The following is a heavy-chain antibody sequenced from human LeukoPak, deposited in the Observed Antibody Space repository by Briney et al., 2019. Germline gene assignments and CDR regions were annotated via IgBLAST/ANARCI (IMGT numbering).Heavy chain of an antibody. CDR3: ARHGYYYDSSGYYHFPLFDY. Sequence: GGSLRLSCAASGFTFSDYYMSWIRQAPGKGLEWVSDISSSGSTIYYADSVQGRFTISRENAKNSLYLQMNSLRAEDTAVYYCARHGYYYDSSGYYHFPLFDYWGQGTLVTVSS. CDR2: ISSSGSTI. J-gene: IGHJ4*02. V-gene: IGHV3-11*04. D-gene: IGHD3-22*01. CDR1: GFTFSDYY.